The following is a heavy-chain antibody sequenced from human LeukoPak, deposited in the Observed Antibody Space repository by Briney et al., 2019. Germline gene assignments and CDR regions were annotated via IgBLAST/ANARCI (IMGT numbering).Heavy chain of an antibody. CDR2: ISGSGGST. D-gene: IGHD3-10*01. V-gene: IGHV3-23*01. J-gene: IGHJ4*02. CDR3: AKEKELWFGPGDC. Sequence: GGSLRLSCAASGFTFSSYAMSWVRQAPGKGLEWVSAISGSGGSTYYAGSVKGRFTISRDISKNTLFLQMNSLRAEDTALYYCAKEKELWFGPGDCWGQGTLVTVSS. CDR1: GFTFSSYA.